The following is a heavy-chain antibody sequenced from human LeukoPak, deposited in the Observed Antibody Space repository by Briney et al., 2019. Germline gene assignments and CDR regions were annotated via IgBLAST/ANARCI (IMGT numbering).Heavy chain of an antibody. J-gene: IGHJ4*02. D-gene: IGHD4-17*01. CDR3: ASLNGDYNFDY. CDR2: IIPILGIA. CDR1: GGTFSSYT. V-gene: IGHV1-69*02. Sequence: ASVKVSCKASGGTFSSYTISWVRQAPGQGLEWVGRIIPILGIANYAQKFQGRVTITADKSTSTAYMELSSLRSEDTAVYYCASLNGDYNFDYWGQGTLVTVSS.